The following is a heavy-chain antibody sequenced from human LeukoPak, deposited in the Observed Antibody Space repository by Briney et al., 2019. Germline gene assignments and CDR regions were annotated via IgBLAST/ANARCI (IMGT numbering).Heavy chain of an antibody. CDR2: IYYSGGT. D-gene: IGHD2-15*01. J-gene: IGHJ4*02. CDR1: GGSISSYY. V-gene: IGHV4-59*01. Sequence: KLSETLSLTCTVSGGSISSYYWSWIRQPPGKGLEWIGYIYYSGGTNYNPSLKSRVTISVDTSKNQFSLKLSSVTAADTAVYYCARDWGRYCSGGSCYEYYFDYWGQGTLVTVSS. CDR3: ARDWGRYCSGGSCYEYYFDY.